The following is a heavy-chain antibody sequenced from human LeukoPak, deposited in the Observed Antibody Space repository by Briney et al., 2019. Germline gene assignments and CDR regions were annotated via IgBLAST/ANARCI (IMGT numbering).Heavy chain of an antibody. CDR1: GGTFISYA. Sequence: TSVKVSFKASGGTFISYAISWVRQAPGQGLEWMGGIIPIFGTANYAQTFQGRVTITADESTSTAYMELSSLRSEDTAVYYCARGIEQQLETLYYWGQGTLVTVSS. D-gene: IGHD6-13*01. J-gene: IGHJ4*02. CDR2: IIPIFGTA. CDR3: ARGIEQQLETLYY. V-gene: IGHV1-69*01.